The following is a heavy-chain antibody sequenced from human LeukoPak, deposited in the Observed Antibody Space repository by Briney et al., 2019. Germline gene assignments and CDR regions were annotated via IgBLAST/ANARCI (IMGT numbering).Heavy chain of an antibody. J-gene: IGHJ4*02. D-gene: IGHD3-10*01. Sequence: KPSETLSLTCAVYGGSFSGYYWSWIRQPPGKGLEWIGEINHSGSTNYNPSLKSRVTISVDTSKNQFSLKLSSVTAADTAVYYCASMHYGSGSYFGGNWGQGTLVTVSS. V-gene: IGHV4-34*01. CDR1: GGSFSGYY. CDR2: INHSGST. CDR3: ASMHYGSGSYFGGN.